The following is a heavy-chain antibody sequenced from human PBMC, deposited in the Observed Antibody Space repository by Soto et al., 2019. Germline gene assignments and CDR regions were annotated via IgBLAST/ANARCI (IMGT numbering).Heavy chain of an antibody. CDR1: GYTFTSYG. Sequence: QVPLVQSGAEVKKPGASVKVSCKASGYTFTSYGISWVRQAPGQGLEWMGWISAYNGNTNYAQKLQGRVTMTTDTSTSTAYMEQRSLRSDDTAVYYCARVGDYDFWSVYWGDACDIWCQGTMFTVSS. V-gene: IGHV1-18*04. CDR3: ARVGDYDFWSVYWGDACDI. CDR2: ISAYNGNT. J-gene: IGHJ3*02. D-gene: IGHD3-3*01.